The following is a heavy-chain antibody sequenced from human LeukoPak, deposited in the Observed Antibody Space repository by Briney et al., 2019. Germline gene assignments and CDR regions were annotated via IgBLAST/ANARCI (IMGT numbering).Heavy chain of an antibody. V-gene: IGHV1-18*01. CDR1: GGTFSSYA. CDR3: ARGLRGPFPYSSGDEPFDY. Sequence: ASVKVSCKASGGTFSSYAISWVRQAPGQGLEWMGWISAYNGNTNYAQKLQGRVTMTTDTSTSTAYMELRSLRSDDTAVYYCARGLRGPFPYSSGDEPFDYWGQGTLVTVSS. J-gene: IGHJ4*02. CDR2: ISAYNGNT. D-gene: IGHD6-19*01.